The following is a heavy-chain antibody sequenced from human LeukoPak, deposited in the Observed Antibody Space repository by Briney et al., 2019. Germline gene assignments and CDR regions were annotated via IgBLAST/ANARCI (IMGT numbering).Heavy chain of an antibody. V-gene: IGHV1-46*01. CDR2: INPSGGST. CDR1: GYTFTSYY. D-gene: IGHD6-13*01. J-gene: IGHJ4*02. CDR3: ARTTAAASADPTPAPYYLDY. Sequence: ASVKVSCKASGYTFTSYYMHWVRQAPGQGLEWMGIINPSGGSTSYAQKFQGRVTMTRDMSTSTVYMELSSLRSEDTAVYYCARTTAAASADPTPAPYYLDYWGQGTLVTVSS.